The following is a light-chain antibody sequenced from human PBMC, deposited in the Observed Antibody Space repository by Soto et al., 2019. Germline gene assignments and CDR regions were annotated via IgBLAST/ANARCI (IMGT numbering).Light chain of an antibody. CDR3: SSSTSSSTLI. J-gene: IGLJ2*01. Sequence: QSALTQPASVSGSPGQSITISCTGTSSDVGGYKYVSWYQQHPGKVPKLIIYEVSNRPSGVSDRFSASKSGNTASLTISGLQAEDEADYYCSSSTSSSTLIFGGGTQLTVL. CDR2: EVS. V-gene: IGLV2-14*01. CDR1: SSDVGGYKY.